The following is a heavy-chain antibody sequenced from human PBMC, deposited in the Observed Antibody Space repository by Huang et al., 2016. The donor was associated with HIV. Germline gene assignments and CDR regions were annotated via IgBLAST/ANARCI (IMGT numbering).Heavy chain of an antibody. J-gene: IGHJ4*02. CDR3: ARVSASSGGDFYDH. Sequence: QVLLVHSGVEVARPGASVKVSCKASGYTFTTHYHHWLRQAPGQGLEWLGRIHPLVGSTNYEQKSQGRVFMNRDTATRTVHMELSRLRSEDTAVYYCARVSASSGGDFYDHWGQGTLVTVSS. V-gene: IGHV1-46*01. CDR1: GYTFTTHY. CDR2: IHPLVGST. D-gene: IGHD2-21*01.